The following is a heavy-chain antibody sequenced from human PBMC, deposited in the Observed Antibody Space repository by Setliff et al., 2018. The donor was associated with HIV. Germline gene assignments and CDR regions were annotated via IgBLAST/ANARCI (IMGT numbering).Heavy chain of an antibody. J-gene: IGHJ4*02. D-gene: IGHD4-17*01. CDR1: GGSISSYS. Sequence: PSETLSLTCTVSGGSISSYSWSWIRQPPGKGLEWIGYIYTSGSTNYNPSLKSRVTISVDTSENQFSLKLTSVTAADTAMYYCASLYGDYFDYWGQGTLVTVSS. CDR3: ASLYGDYFDY. V-gene: IGHV4-4*08. CDR2: IYTSGST.